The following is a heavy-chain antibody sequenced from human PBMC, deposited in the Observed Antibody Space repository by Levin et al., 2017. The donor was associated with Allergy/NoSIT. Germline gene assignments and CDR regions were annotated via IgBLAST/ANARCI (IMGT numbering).Heavy chain of an antibody. D-gene: IGHD3-22*01. J-gene: IGHJ4*02. Sequence: QTGGSLRLSCAASGFTFDDYAMHWVRQAPGKGLEWVSGISWNSGSIGYADSVKGRFTISRDNAKNSLYLQMNSLRAEDTALYYCAKGGYTYYYDSSGYYDYWGQGTLVTVSS. CDR2: ISWNSGSI. CDR3: AKGGYTYYYDSSGYYDY. V-gene: IGHV3-9*01. CDR1: GFTFDDYA.